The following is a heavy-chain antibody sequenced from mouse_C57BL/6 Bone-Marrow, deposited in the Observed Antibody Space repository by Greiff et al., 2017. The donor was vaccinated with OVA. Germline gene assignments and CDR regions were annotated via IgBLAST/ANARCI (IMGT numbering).Heavy chain of an antibody. J-gene: IGHJ4*01. V-gene: IGHV1-54*01. CDR3: ESSNVYAMDY. Sequence: QVQLQESGAELVRPGTSVKVSCKASGYAFTHYLIEWVKQRPGQGLEWIGVINPGSGGTNYNEKFQGKATLTADKSSSTAYMQLSSLTSEASEVDSCESSNVYAMDYWGQGTSVTVSS. CDR1: GYAFTHYL. CDR2: INPGSGGT.